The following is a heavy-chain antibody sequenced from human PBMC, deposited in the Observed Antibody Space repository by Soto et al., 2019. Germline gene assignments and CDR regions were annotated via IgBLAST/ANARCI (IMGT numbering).Heavy chain of an antibody. J-gene: IGHJ6*02. V-gene: IGHV4-4*07. CDR1: GGSISGYY. Sequence: SETLSLTCTVSGGSISGYYWSWIRQPAGKGLEWIGRIYTSGSTNYNPSLKSRVTMSLDTSKNQFSLKLTSVTAADTALYYCARGNCSSPNCYSFSGYYGMDVWGQGTTVTVSS. D-gene: IGHD2-2*01. CDR3: ARGNCSSPNCYSFSGYYGMDV. CDR2: IYTSGST.